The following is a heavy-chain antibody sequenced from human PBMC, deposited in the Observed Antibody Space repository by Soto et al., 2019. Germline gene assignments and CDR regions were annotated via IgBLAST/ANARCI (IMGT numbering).Heavy chain of an antibody. J-gene: IGHJ4*02. CDR2: ISAHNGNT. Sequence: QVHLVQSGAEVKKPGASVKVSCKGSGYGFTTYGITWVRQAPGQGLEWMAWISAHNGNTDYAQNLQGRVTVTRDTSTSTAYMELRSLSSDDTAVYYCARGRYGDYWGKGALVTVSS. CDR3: ARGRYGDY. CDR1: GYGFTTYG. V-gene: IGHV1-18*01. D-gene: IGHD1-1*01.